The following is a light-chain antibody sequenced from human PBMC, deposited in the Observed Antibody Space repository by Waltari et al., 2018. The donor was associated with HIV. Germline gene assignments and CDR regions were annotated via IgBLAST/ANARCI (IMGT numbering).Light chain of an antibody. V-gene: IGLV3-21*02. CDR2: DDS. CDR3: QSYDTSLGVVV. J-gene: IGLJ2*01. Sequence: SYVLTQPPSVSVAPGQTARASCGGNNIGSNSVHWYQQRSGQAPVLVVLDDSDRPSGIPDRFSGSRSGTSASLAITGLQAEDEADYYCQSYDTSLGVVVFGGGTRLTVL. CDR1: NIGSNS.